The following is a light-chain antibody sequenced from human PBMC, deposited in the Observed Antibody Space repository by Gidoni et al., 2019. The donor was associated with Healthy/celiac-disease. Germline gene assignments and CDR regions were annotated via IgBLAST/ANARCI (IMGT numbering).Light chain of an antibody. CDR2: AAS. V-gene: IGKV1-39*01. CDR1: QSISSY. CDR3: QQSYSPGWT. Sequence: DIQMTQSPSSLSASVGDRVTITCRASQSISSYLNWYQQKPGKAPKLLIYAASSLQSGVPSRFSGSGSGTDFTLNISSLQPEDFATYYCQQSYSPGWTFGQGTKVEIK. J-gene: IGKJ1*01.